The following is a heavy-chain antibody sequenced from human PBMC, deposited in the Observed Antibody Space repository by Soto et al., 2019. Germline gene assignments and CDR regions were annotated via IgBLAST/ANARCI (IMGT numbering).Heavy chain of an antibody. V-gene: IGHV3-30*18. J-gene: IGHJ4*02. Sequence: QVQLVESGGGVVQPGRSLRLSCAASGFTFSSYGMHWVRQAPGKGLEWVAVISYDGSNKYYADSVKGRFTISRDNSKNTLYLQMNSLRAEDTAVYYCAKGGSLLWFGEYAKAVDYFDYWGQGTLVTVSS. CDR1: GFTFSSYG. CDR2: ISYDGSNK. CDR3: AKGGSLLWFGEYAKAVDYFDY. D-gene: IGHD3-10*01.